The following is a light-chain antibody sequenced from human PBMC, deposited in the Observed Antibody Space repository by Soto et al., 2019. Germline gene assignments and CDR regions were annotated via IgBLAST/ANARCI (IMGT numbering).Light chain of an antibody. J-gene: IGLJ1*01. CDR2: TNS. V-gene: IGLV1-44*01. CDR3: AAWDDSLNGYV. CDR1: SSNIGINT. Sequence: SVLTQPPSASGTPGQRVTISCSGSSSNIGINTVNWYQQLPGTAPKLLIYTNSQRPSGVPDRFSGSKSGTSASLAISGLQSEDEADYYCAAWDDSLNGYVFGAGTKLTVL.